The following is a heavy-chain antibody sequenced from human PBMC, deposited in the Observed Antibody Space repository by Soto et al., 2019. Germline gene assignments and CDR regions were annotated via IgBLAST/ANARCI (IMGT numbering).Heavy chain of an antibody. V-gene: IGHV3-20*01. CDR2: INWNGGST. CDR1: GFTFDDYG. Sequence: GGSLRLSCAASGFTFDDYGMSWVRQAPGKGLEWVSGINWNGGSTGYADSVKGRFTISRDNAKNSLYLQMNSLRAEDTALYHCARDLKTPHYYYMDVWGKGTTVTVSS. CDR3: ARDLKTPHYYYMDV. J-gene: IGHJ6*03.